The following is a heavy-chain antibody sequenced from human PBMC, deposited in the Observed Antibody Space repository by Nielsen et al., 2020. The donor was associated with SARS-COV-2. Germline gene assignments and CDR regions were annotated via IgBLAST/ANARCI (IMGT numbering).Heavy chain of an antibody. V-gene: IGHV3-23*01. CDR1: GFSFSNYA. Sequence: GESLKISCAASGFSFSNYAMNWVRHAPGKGLEWVSAISGRGGNTFYADSVKGRFTISRDNSKRTLYLQMNSLSAEDTAIYYCAKSDGGYSYGYPDYWGQGTLVTVSS. CDR3: AKSDGGYSYGYPDY. D-gene: IGHD5-18*01. CDR2: ISGRGGNT. J-gene: IGHJ4*02.